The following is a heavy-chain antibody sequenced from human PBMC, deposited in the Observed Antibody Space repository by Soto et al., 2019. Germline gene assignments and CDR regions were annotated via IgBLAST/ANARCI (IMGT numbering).Heavy chain of an antibody. CDR1: GLTFSSFW. V-gene: IGHV3-74*01. Sequence: GGSLRLSCAASGLTFSSFWMHWVRQAPGKGLVWVSRISGDGSTTNYAESVRGRFTMSRDNAKNTLYLQMDRLKAGDTAVYYCASEEQTSSWSPLDHWGQGTLVTVSS. D-gene: IGHD6-13*01. CDR2: ISGDGSTT. J-gene: IGHJ4*02. CDR3: ASEEQTSSWSPLDH.